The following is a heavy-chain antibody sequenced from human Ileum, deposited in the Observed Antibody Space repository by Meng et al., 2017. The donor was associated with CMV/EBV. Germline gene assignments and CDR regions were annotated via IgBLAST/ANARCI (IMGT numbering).Heavy chain of an antibody. CDR2: ISRSGDST. V-gene: IGHV3-23*01. D-gene: IGHD3-16*01. Sequence: GESLKISCAASGFTFSSYEMNWVRQAPGKGLEWVSTISRSGDSTYYADSVKGRFTISRDNSKNTLYLQMNSLRAENTAVFYCPKVGGQWGQGTLVTVSS. CDR3: PKVGGQ. J-gene: IGHJ4*02. CDR1: GFTFSSYE.